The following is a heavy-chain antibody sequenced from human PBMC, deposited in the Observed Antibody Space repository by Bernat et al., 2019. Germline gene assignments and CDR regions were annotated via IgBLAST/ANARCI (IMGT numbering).Heavy chain of an antibody. J-gene: IGHJ3*02. D-gene: IGHD2-2*01. CDR1: GGTFSSYA. CDR2: IIPIFGTA. V-gene: IGHV1-69*06. CDR3: ARGGLGHCSSTSCSTRDAFDI. Sequence: QVQLVQSGAEVKKPGSSVKVSCKASGGTFSSYAISWVRQAPGQGLEWMGGIIPIFGTANYAQKFQGRVTITADKSTSTAYMVLSSLRSEDTAVYYCARGGLGHCSSTSCSTRDAFDIWGQGTMVTVSS.